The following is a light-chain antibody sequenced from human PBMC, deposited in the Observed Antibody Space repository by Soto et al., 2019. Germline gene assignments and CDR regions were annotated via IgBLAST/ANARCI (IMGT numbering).Light chain of an antibody. CDR1: QSVSSSY. J-gene: IGKJ5*01. V-gene: IGKV3-20*01. CDR2: GAF. Sequence: EIVFTHSPVTLSLSPGGRATLSCSASQSVSSSYLAWYQQKPGQAPRLLIYGAFSRATDIPDRFSGSGSGTDFTLTINRLEPEDSAVYYCQQYGSLITFGKGTRLEIK. CDR3: QQYGSLIT.